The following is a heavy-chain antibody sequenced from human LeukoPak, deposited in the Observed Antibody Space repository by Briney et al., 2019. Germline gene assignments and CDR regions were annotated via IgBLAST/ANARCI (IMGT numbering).Heavy chain of an antibody. CDR2: MHDSGRT. CDR1: GASITSESYF. CDR3: ARVCGAPAFYYNVIHL. J-gene: IGHJ6*02. D-gene: IGHD3-3*01. V-gene: IGHV4-31*03. Sequence: PSETLSLTCNVSGASITSESYFWSWMRQHPGKGLEWIVYMHDSGRTYHNASLKSRVSISVDTSKSQFSLKVNSGTAADTAVYYCARVCGAPAFYYNVIHLWGQGPTVSVSS.